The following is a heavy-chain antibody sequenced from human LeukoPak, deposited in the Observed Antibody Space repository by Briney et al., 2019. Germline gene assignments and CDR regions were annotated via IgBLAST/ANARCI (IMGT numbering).Heavy chain of an antibody. CDR1: GFTFTTYA. J-gene: IGHJ2*01. V-gene: IGHV3-23*01. CDR2: ISGSGGST. Sequence: GGSLRLSCAASGFTFTTYALNWVRQAPGKGLEWVSVISGSGGSTYYADSVKGRFTISRDNSKNTLYLEVNSLRAEDTAVYYCATAFYFDSSGPYWYFDLLARGTLVTVSS. D-gene: IGHD3-22*01. CDR3: ATAFYFDSSGPYWYFDL.